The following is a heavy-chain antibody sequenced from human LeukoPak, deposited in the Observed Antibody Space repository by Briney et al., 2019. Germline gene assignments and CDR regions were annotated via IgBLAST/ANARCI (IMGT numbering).Heavy chain of an antibody. CDR1: GYTFTSYG. Sequence: ASVKVSCKASGYTFTSYGISWVRQAPGQGLEWMGWISAYNGNTNYAQKLQGRVTMTTDTSTSTAYMELRSLRSDDTAVYYCARMVVVGRSGGSCLGWFDPWGQGTLVTVSS. J-gene: IGHJ5*02. V-gene: IGHV1-18*01. CDR2: ISAYNGNT. CDR3: ARMVVVGRSGGSCLGWFDP. D-gene: IGHD2-15*01.